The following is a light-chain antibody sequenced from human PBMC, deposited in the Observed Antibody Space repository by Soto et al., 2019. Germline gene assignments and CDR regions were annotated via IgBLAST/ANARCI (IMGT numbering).Light chain of an antibody. Sequence: EIVLTQSPGTLSLSPGERATLSCRASQRISSNYLAWYQQKPGLAPRLLIYGASRRATGIPDRFSGSGSGTDFTLTISRLEPEDFAVYYCQEYGGSPTWTFGQGTKVEIK. V-gene: IGKV3-20*01. CDR1: QRISSNY. J-gene: IGKJ1*01. CDR2: GAS. CDR3: QEYGGSPTWT.